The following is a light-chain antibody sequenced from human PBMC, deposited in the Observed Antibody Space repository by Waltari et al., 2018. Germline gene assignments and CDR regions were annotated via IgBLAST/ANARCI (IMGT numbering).Light chain of an antibody. CDR2: EVN. CDR3: SSYAGSNNLV. V-gene: IGLV2-8*01. J-gene: IGLJ1*01. CDR1: SSDVGGYKF. Sequence: SALTQPPSASASPGPLATISCTGTSSDVGGYKFVSWYQQHPGRAPILMIYEVNQRPSGVPARFSGSKSGNTASLTVSGLQAEDEADYYCSSYAGSNNLVFGTRTKVTVL.